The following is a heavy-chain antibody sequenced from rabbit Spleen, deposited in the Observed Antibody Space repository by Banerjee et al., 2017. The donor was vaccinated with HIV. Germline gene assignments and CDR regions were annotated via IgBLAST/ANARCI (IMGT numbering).Heavy chain of an antibody. V-gene: IGHV1S45*01. CDR1: GFSFSDRDV. J-gene: IGHJ4*01. CDR3: ARDLVAVIGWNFNL. Sequence: QEQVEESGGGLVKPEGSLTLTCTASGFSFSDRDVMCWVRQAPGKGLEWIACINTATGKGVYASWAKGRFTISKTSSTTVTLQMTSLTAADTATYFCARDLVAVIGWNFNLWGPGTLVTVS. CDR2: INTATGKG. D-gene: IGHD1-1*01.